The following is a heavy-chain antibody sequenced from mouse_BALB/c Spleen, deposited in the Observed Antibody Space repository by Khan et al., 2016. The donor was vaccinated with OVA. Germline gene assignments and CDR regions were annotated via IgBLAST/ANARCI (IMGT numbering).Heavy chain of an antibody. V-gene: IGHV2-6-1*01. Sequence: QVQLKESGPGLVAPSQSLSITCTISGFSLTDYGIHWVRQPPGKGLEWLMVIWSDGTTTYNSALKSRLSISKDNSKSQVFLKMNSLQTDDTAMYYCARQPYYHYYIMDYWSQGTSVTVSS. J-gene: IGHJ4*01. CDR3: ARQPYYHYYIMDY. CDR2: IWSDGTT. D-gene: IGHD2-10*01. CDR1: GFSLTDYG.